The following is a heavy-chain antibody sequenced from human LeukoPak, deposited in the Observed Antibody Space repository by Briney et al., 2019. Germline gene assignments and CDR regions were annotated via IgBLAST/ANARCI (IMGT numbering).Heavy chain of an antibody. Sequence: PGGSLRLSCAASGFTFSSYGMHWVRQAPGKGLEWVAVISYDGSNKYYADSVKGRFTISRDNSKNTLYLQMNSLRAEDTAVYYCVKEPHYDFWSGYWVGPFDYWGQGTLVTVSS. D-gene: IGHD3-3*01. CDR3: VKEPHYDFWSGYWVGPFDY. V-gene: IGHV3-30*18. CDR2: ISYDGSNK. J-gene: IGHJ4*02. CDR1: GFTFSSYG.